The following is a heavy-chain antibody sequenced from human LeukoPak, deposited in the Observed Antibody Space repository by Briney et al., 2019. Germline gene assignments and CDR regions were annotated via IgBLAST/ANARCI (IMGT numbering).Heavy chain of an antibody. CDR1: GYTFTSYD. J-gene: IGHJ4*02. CDR2: INPSSGAT. Sequence: ASVKVSCKASGYTFTSYDINWVRQAPGQGLEWMGWINPSSGATNSAQKFLGRVTMTRDTSISTAYMELSRLRSDDTAVYYCARASGGSYYQCLEYWGQGTLVTVSS. V-gene: IGHV1-2*02. CDR3: ARASGGSYYQCLEY. D-gene: IGHD1-26*01.